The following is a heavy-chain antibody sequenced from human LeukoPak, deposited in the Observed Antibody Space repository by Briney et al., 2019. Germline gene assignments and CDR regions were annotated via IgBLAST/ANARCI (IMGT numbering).Heavy chain of an antibody. CDR1: GFTFSSFA. Sequence: PGGSLRLSCAASGFTFSSFAMTWVRQAPGKGLEWVSSISGTGSSTYHADSVKGRFTISRDSSKNTLYLQMNSLTAEDTAIYYCASVRMTMIRGVISFFDYWGQGTLVTVSS. CDR2: ISGTGSST. CDR3: ASVRMTMIRGVISFFDY. D-gene: IGHD3-10*01. V-gene: IGHV3-23*01. J-gene: IGHJ4*02.